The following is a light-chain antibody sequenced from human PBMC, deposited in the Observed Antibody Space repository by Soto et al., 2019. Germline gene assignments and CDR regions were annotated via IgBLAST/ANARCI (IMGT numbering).Light chain of an antibody. J-gene: IGLJ1*01. CDR3: SSYTGRSPWV. V-gene: IGLV2-14*01. CDR2: DVS. Sequence: QSALTQPASVSGSPGQSITISRTGTSSDIGGYNYVYWYQQHPGKAPKLMIYDVSNRPSGVSNRFSGSKSGNTASLTISGLKAEDEADSYFSSYTGRSPWVFGTGTKLTVL. CDR1: SSDIGGYNY.